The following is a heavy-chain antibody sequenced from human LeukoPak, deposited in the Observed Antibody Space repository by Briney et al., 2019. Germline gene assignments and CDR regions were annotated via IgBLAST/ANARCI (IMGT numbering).Heavy chain of an antibody. V-gene: IGHV3-30-3*01. J-gene: IGHJ4*02. CDR2: ISYDGSNK. CDR3: ARDQGYDSSAIGL. D-gene: IGHD3-22*01. CDR1: GFTFSSYA. Sequence: GRSLRLSCAASGFTFSSYAMHWVRQAPGKGLEWVAVISYDGSNKYYADSVKGRFTISRDNSKNTLYLQMNSLRAEDTAVYYCARDQGYDSSAIGLWGQGTLVTVSS.